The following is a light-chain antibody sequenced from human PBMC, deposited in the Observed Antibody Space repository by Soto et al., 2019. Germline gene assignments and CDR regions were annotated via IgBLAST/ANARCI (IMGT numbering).Light chain of an antibody. CDR3: AAWDDSLRGTV. V-gene: IGLV1-47*01. Sequence: QSVLTQPPSASGTPGQRVTISCSGSSCNIGSNYVYWYQQLPRTDPKLLIYRNNQRPSAVPDRFSCSKSGTSASLAISGLRSEDEDDYYCAAWDDSLRGTVFGGGTKLTVL. CDR2: RNN. CDR1: SCNIGSNY. J-gene: IGLJ2*01.